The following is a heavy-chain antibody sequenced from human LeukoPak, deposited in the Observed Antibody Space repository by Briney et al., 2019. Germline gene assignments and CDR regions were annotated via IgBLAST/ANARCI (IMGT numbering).Heavy chain of an antibody. CDR2: IGPSDSYT. D-gene: IGHD3-10*01. CDR1: GYSFTSYW. J-gene: IGHJ4*02. V-gene: IGHV5-10-1*01. CDR3: ARQGSFGESDY. Sequence: GESLQISCKASGYSFTSYWITWVRQMPGKGLEWMGRIGPSDSYTNYSPSFQGHATISADKSISTAYLQWSSLKASDTAMYYCARQGSFGESDYWGQGTLVTVSS.